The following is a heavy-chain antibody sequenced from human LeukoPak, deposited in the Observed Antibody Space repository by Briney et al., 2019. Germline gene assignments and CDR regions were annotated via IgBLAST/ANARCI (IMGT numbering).Heavy chain of an antibody. V-gene: IGHV3-23*01. Sequence: PGGSLRLSCAASGFTFSSYAMSWVRQAPGKGLEWVSAISGSGGSTYYADSVKGRFTISRDNSKNTLYLQMNSLRAEDTAVYYCAKDYDSSGYYWVFDYWGQGTLVTVSS. CDR2: ISGSGGST. J-gene: IGHJ4*02. CDR1: GFTFSSYA. CDR3: AKDYDSSGYYWVFDY. D-gene: IGHD3-22*01.